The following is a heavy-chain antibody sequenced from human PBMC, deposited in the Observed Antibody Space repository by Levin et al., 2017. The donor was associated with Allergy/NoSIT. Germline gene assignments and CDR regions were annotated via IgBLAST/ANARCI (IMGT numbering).Heavy chain of an antibody. V-gene: IGHV1-2*05. CDR1: GYTFTDDH. Sequence: ASVKVSCKASGYTFTDDHIHWVRQAPGQGLEWMGRIDPKTDDKKYAQKFQGRVTMTRDTSLRTAYMEVSRLTSDDTVIYNCAREMWYYAYWGQGTLVTVSS. CDR3: AREMWYYAY. J-gene: IGHJ4*02. CDR2: IDPKTDDK. D-gene: IGHD3-10*01.